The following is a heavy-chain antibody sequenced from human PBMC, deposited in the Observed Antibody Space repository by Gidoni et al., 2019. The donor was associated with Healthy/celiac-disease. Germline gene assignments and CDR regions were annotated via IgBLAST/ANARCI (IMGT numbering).Heavy chain of an antibody. Sequence: AMSWVRQAPGKGLEWVSAISGSGGSTYYADSVKGRFTISRDNSKNTLYLQMNSLRAEDTAVYYCAKEDDYGDYGSTYGMDVWGQGTTVTVSS. D-gene: IGHD4-17*01. V-gene: IGHV3-23*01. CDR1: A. J-gene: IGHJ6*02. CDR2: ISGSGGST. CDR3: AKEDDYGDYGSTYGMDV.